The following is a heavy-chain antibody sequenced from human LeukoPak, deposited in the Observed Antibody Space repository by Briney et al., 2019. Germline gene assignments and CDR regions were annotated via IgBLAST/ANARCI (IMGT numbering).Heavy chain of an antibody. CDR2: INPNSGGT. D-gene: IGHD3-9*01. J-gene: IGHJ4*02. Sequence: GASVKVSCKASGYTFTGYYMHWVRQAPGQGLEWMGWINPNSGGTNYAQKFQGRVTMTRDTSISTAYMELSRLRSDDTAVYYCARDRPSVRFDWLLMGNSGFDYWGQGTLVTVSS. CDR1: GYTFTGYY. CDR3: ARDRPSVRFDWLLMGNSGFDY. V-gene: IGHV1-2*02.